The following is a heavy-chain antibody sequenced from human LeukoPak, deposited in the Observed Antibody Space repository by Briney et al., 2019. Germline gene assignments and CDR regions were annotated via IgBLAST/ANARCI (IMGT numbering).Heavy chain of an antibody. Sequence: GGSLRLSCAASGFTFSSYGMHWVRQAPGKGLEWVAFIRYDGSNKYYAGSVKGRFTISRDNSKNTLYLQMNSLRAEDTAVYYCAKDRPPYSSSGGVIDYWGQGTLVTVSS. CDR2: IRYDGSNK. CDR1: GFTFSSYG. D-gene: IGHD6-6*01. V-gene: IGHV3-30*02. CDR3: AKDRPPYSSSGGVIDY. J-gene: IGHJ4*02.